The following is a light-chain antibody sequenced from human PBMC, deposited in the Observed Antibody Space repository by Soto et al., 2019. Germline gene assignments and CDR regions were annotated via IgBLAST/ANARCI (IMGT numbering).Light chain of an antibody. CDR1: QSISSW. CDR3: QQRSEWPMT. CDR2: GAS. Sequence: MTQSPPTLSASVGDRVTITCRASQSISSWLAWYQQKPGQAPGLLIYGASTRATGIPARFSGSGSGTEFTLTISSLQSEDVAVYYCQQRSEWPMTFGQGTRLDTK. V-gene: IGKV3-15*01. J-gene: IGKJ5*01.